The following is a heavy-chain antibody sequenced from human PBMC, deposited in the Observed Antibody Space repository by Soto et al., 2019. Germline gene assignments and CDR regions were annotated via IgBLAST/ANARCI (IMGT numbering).Heavy chain of an antibody. CDR3: ATFVGATTVTRGSPRDY. J-gene: IGHJ4*02. CDR1: GGSFSGYH. D-gene: IGHD4-4*01. CDR2: INPSGSI. Sequence: VQLQQWGAGLLKPSETLSLTCAVYGGSFSGYHWSWFLQPPGKGLEWIGEINPSGSINYNPSLKSRVTISVDTSKNQFSLNLSSVTAADTAVYYCATFVGATTVTRGSPRDYWGQGTLVTVSS. V-gene: IGHV4-34*01.